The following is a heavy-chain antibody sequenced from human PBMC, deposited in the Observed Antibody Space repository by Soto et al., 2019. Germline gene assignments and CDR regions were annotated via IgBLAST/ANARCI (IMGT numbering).Heavy chain of an antibody. CDR3: ARVAVWFGDYYHYGMDV. CDR2: IWYDGRKT. D-gene: IGHD3-10*01. Sequence: QVQLVESGGGVIQPGRSLRLSCAASGFTFSSYGMHWVRQAPGKGLEWVAVIWYDGRKTYYADSVKGRFTISRDNPKDKLYLQMNSLRGEDTAVYYCARVAVWFGDYYHYGMDVWGQGTTVTVSS. CDR1: GFTFSSYG. J-gene: IGHJ6*02. V-gene: IGHV3-33*01.